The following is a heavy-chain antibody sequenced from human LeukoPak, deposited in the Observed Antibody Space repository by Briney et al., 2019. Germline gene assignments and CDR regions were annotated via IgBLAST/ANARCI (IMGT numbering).Heavy chain of an antibody. Sequence: SETLSLTCTVSGASINSYYWSWIRQPAGKGLEWIGRIYPSGSTNYNPSLKSRVTMSLDTSKNQFSLKLTSVTAADTAMYYCARGALGGGYYRTPYYMDVWGKGTTVTVTS. CDR3: ARGALGGGYYRTPYYMDV. D-gene: IGHD1-26*01. J-gene: IGHJ6*03. CDR1: GASINSYY. CDR2: IYPSGST. V-gene: IGHV4-4*07.